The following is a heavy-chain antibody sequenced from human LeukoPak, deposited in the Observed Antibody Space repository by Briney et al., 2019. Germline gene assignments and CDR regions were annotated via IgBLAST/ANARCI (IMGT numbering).Heavy chain of an antibody. V-gene: IGHV3-21*04. J-gene: IGHJ4*02. Sequence: GGSLRLSCAASGFTFSTYSMNWVRQAPGKGLEWVSFISSSSEYIYYADSVKGRFIISRDNAKNSLYLQVNSLRAEDTAVYYCARAYSSSYDFDYWGQGTLVTVSS. CDR2: ISSSSEYI. CDR1: GFTFSTYS. D-gene: IGHD6-13*01. CDR3: ARAYSSSYDFDY.